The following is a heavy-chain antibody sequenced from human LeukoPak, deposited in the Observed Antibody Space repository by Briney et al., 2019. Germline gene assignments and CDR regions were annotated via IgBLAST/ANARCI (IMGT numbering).Heavy chain of an antibody. Sequence: GGSLRLSCAASGFTFSSYGMHWVRQAPGKGLEWVAFIRYDGSNKYYADSVKGRFTISRDNSKNTLYLQMNSLRAEDTAVYYCAKDRVGFYYDSGGYYYTGFDYWGQGTLVTVSS. CDR1: GFTFSSYG. CDR2: IRYDGSNK. D-gene: IGHD3-22*01. V-gene: IGHV3-30*02. J-gene: IGHJ4*02. CDR3: AKDRVGFYYDSGGYYYTGFDY.